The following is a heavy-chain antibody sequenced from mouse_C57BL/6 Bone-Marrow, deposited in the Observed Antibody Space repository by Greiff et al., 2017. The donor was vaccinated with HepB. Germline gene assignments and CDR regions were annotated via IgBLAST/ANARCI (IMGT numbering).Heavy chain of an antibody. J-gene: IGHJ2*01. CDR3: AGITTVVFDY. Sequence: VKLMESGAELARPGASVKLSCKASGYTFTSYGISWVKQRTGQGLEWIGEIYPRSGNTYYNEKFKGKATLTADKSSSTAYMELRSLTSEDSAVYFCAGITTVVFDYWGQSTTLTVSS. CDR1: GYTFTSYG. D-gene: IGHD1-1*01. V-gene: IGHV1-81*01. CDR2: IYPRSGNT.